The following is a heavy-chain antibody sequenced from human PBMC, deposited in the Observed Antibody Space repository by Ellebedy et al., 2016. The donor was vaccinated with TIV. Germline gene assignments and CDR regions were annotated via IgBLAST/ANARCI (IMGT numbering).Heavy chain of an antibody. CDR1: GGSISSGGYS. CDR3: ARAVRGSGRWGHAFDI. D-gene: IGHD6-19*01. J-gene: IGHJ3*02. CDR2: IYHSGST. Sequence: SETLSLTXAVSGGSISSGGYSWSWIRQPPGKGLEWIGYIYHSGSTYYNPSLKSRATISVDTSKNQFSLKLSSVTAADTAVYYCARAVRGSGRWGHAFDIWGQGTMVTVSS. V-gene: IGHV4-30-2*01.